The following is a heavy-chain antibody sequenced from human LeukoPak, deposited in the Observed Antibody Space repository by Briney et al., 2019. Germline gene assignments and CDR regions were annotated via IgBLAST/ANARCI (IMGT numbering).Heavy chain of an antibody. CDR1: GFTFSGSA. Sequence: XAXXGFTFSGSAMHWVRQASGKGLEWVGRIRSKANSYATVYAASVKGRFTISRDDSKNTAYLQMNSLKTDDTTVYXXTXXXXXPXXXXDWGQGXLXTVSS. V-gene: IGHV3-73*01. J-gene: IGHJ4*02. CDR2: IRSKANSYAT. CDR3: TXXXXXPXXXXD.